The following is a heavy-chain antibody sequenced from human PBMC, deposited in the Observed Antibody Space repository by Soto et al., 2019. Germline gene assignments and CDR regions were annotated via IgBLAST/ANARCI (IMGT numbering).Heavy chain of an antibody. D-gene: IGHD1-26*01. J-gene: IGHJ6*02. V-gene: IGHV4-34*01. CDR1: GGSFSGYY. CDR2: INPSGST. Sequence: QVQLQQWGAGLLKPSETLSLTCAVYGGSFSGYYWSWIRQPPGKGLEWIGEINPSGSTNYNPSLKSRVTIPVNTSKNQFSLKLSSVTAADTAVYYCARGRRSIYYYYGMDVWGQGTTVTVSS. CDR3: ARGRRSIYYYYGMDV.